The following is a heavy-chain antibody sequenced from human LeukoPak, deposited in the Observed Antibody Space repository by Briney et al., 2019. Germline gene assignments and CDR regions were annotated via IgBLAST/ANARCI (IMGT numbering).Heavy chain of an antibody. Sequence: ASVKVSCKASGYTFTSYDINWVRQATGQGLEWMGWMNPNSGNTGYAQKFQGRVTMTRTTSISTAYMELSSLRSEDTAVYYCARSGYYDFWSGYLWDFDYWGQGTLVTVSS. CDR3: ARSGYYDFWSGYLWDFDY. CDR1: GYTFTSYD. D-gene: IGHD3-3*01. J-gene: IGHJ4*02. CDR2: MNPNSGNT. V-gene: IGHV1-8*01.